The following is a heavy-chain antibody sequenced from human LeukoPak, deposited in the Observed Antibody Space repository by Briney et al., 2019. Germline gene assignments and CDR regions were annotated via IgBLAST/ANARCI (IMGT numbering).Heavy chain of an antibody. CDR2: INPSGGST. CDR3: ARGSRYHDWLSPLDS. Sequence: ASVKVSCKASGYTFTSYYMHWVRQAPGQGLESMGIINPSGGSTTYAQKFQGRVTFTRDTSISTAYMAMSRLRSDDTAVFYCARGSRYHDWLSPLDSWGQGTLVTVSS. CDR1: GYTFTSYY. D-gene: IGHD3-9*01. J-gene: IGHJ4*02. V-gene: IGHV1-46*01.